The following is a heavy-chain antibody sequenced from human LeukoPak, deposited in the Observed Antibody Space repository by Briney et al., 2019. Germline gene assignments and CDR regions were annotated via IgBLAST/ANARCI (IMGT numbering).Heavy chain of an antibody. Sequence: ASVKVSCKASGYTFTSYYMHWVRQAPGQGLEWMGGIIPIFGTANYAQKFQGRVTITADESTSTAYMELSSLRSEDTAVYYCARDMRADIAAPSYYYYGMDVWGQGTTVTVSS. V-gene: IGHV1-69*13. D-gene: IGHD6-6*01. CDR2: IIPIFGTA. CDR1: GYTFTSYY. CDR3: ARDMRADIAAPSYYYYGMDV. J-gene: IGHJ6*02.